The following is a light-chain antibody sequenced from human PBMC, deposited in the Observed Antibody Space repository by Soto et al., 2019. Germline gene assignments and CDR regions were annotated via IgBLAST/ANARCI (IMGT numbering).Light chain of an antibody. CDR3: CSYAGSYSWV. CDR2: DVS. J-gene: IGLJ3*02. CDR1: SSDVGAYNY. Sequence: QSALTQPRSVSGSPGQSVTISCTGTSSDVGAYNYVSWYQHHPGKAPKVMIYDVSERPSGVPDRFSGSKSDNKASLTISGLQAEDEPDYYCCSYAGSYSWVFGGGTKVTVL. V-gene: IGLV2-11*01.